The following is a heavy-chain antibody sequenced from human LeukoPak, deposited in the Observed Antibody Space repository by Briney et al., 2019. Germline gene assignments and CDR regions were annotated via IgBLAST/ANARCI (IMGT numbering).Heavy chain of an antibody. CDR1: GFTFSDYY. D-gene: IGHD2-2*01. CDR3: ASMYCSSTSCYVFDY. Sequence: GGSLRLSCAASGFTFSDYYMSWIRQAPGKGLEWVSYISSSSSYTNYADSVKGRFTISRDNAKNSLYLLMNSLRAEDTAVYYCASMYCSSTSCYVFDYWGQGTLVTVSS. J-gene: IGHJ4*02. V-gene: IGHV3-11*06. CDR2: ISSSSSYT.